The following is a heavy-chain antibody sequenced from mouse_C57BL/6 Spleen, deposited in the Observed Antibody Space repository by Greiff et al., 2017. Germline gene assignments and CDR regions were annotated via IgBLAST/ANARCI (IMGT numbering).Heavy chain of an antibody. CDR2: IRSKSNNYAT. V-gene: IGHV10-1*01. CDR1: GFSFNTYA. CDR3: VRQIYGQGGFAY. Sequence: EVKVVESGGGLVQPKGSLKLSCAASGFSFNTYAMNWVRQAPGKGLEWVARIRSKSNNYATYYADSVKDRFTISRDDSESMLYLQMNNLKTEDTAMYYCVRQIYGQGGFAYWGQGTLVTVSA. D-gene: IGHD1-1*02. J-gene: IGHJ3*01.